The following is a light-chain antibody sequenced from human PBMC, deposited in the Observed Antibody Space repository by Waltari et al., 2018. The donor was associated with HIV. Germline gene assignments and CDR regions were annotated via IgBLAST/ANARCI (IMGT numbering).Light chain of an antibody. CDR2: NTT. Sequence: QTVVTQEASFSVYPGETVTLTCGLSSGSVSTRSFATWYQQTPGQPPHTPIDNTTPPSSGVPDRFSGSIRGNKAALTSSRAQAEDECDYHCALYLGSGIWVFGGGTKLTVL. CDR3: ALYLGSGIWV. V-gene: IGLV8-61*01. CDR1: SGSVSTRSF. J-gene: IGLJ3*02.